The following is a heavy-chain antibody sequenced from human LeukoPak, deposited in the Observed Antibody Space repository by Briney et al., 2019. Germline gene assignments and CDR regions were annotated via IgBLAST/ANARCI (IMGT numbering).Heavy chain of an antibody. CDR2: IIPAFGTT. CDR3: ARDRGGSSWFYF. CDR1: GGTFSGYA. Sequence: RASVKVSCKASGGTFSGYAINWVRQATGQGLEWRGVIIPAFGTTNFGPKFQDRVTFTADTSTNTTYMELNSLKSDDTAIYYCARDRGGSSWFYFWGQGTLITISS. D-gene: IGHD6-13*01. V-gene: IGHV1-69*06. J-gene: IGHJ4*02.